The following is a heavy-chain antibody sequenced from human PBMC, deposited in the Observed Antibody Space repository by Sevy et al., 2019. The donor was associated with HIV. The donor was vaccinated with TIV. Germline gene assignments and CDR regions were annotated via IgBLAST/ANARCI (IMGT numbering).Heavy chain of an antibody. D-gene: IGHD1-1*01. CDR3: ARTPEPYYYYYYMDV. J-gene: IGHJ6*03. CDR1: GFTFSSYW. V-gene: IGHV3-7*03. CDR2: IKQDGSEK. Sequence: GGSLRLSCAASGFTFSSYWMSWVHQAPGKGLEWVANIKQDGSEKYYVDSVKGRFTISRDNAKNSLYLQMNSLRAEDTAVYYCARTPEPYYYYYYMDVWGKGTTVTVSS.